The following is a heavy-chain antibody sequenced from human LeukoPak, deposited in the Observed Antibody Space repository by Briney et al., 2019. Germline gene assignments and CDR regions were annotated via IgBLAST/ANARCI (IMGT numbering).Heavy chain of an antibody. CDR2: IKQDGSEK. CDR3: ARSDCRGGDCYSVPAFAL. D-gene: IGHD2-21*02. CDR1: RFTFSIYW. Sequence: GGSLRLSCAASRFTFSIYWMSWVRQAPGEGLEWLANIKQDGSEKYYVDSVKGRFTISRDNAKNSLYLQMNSLRAEDTGVYYCARSDCRGGDCYSVPAFALWGQGTMVPVSS. V-gene: IGHV3-7*01. J-gene: IGHJ3*01.